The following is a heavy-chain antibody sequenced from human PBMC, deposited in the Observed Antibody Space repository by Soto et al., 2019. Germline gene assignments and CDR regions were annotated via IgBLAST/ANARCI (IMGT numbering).Heavy chain of an antibody. CDR3: AKDIVVVVAAMRYNWFDP. CDR1: GFTFSSYG. D-gene: IGHD2-15*01. CDR2: ISYDGSNK. J-gene: IGHJ5*02. Sequence: GGSLRLSCAASGFTFSSYGMHWVRQAPGKGLEWVAVISYDGSNKYYADSVKGRFTISRDNSKNTLYLQMNSLRAEDTAVYYCAKDIVVVVAAMRYNWFDPWGQGTLVTVSS. V-gene: IGHV3-30*18.